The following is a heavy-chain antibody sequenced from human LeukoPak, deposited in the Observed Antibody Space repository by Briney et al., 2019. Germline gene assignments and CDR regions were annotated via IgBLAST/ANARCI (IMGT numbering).Heavy chain of an antibody. D-gene: IGHD3-3*01. J-gene: IGHJ6*03. CDR1: GFTFSSYA. CDR2: ISGSGGST. CDR3: AKFLGNTIFGVVPPGYYYYYMDV. V-gene: IGHV3-23*01. Sequence: HPGGSLRLSCAASGFTFSSYAMSWVRQAPGKGLEWVSAISGSGGSTYYADSVKGRFTISRDNSKNTLYLQMNSLRAEDTAVYYCAKFLGNTIFGVVPPGYYYYYMDVWGKGTTVTVSS.